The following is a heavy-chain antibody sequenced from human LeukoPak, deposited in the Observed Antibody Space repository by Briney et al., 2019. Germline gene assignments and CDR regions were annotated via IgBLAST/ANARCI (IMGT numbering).Heavy chain of an antibody. V-gene: IGHV1-69*06. Sequence: SVKVSCKASGYTFTSYGISWVRQAPGQGLEWMGGIIPIFGTANYAQKFQGRVTITADKSTSTAYMELSSLRSEDTAVYYCAREPNSRWFDPWGQGTLVTVSS. CDR3: AREPNSRWFDP. D-gene: IGHD2-21*01. J-gene: IGHJ5*02. CDR2: IIPIFGTA. CDR1: GYTFTSYG.